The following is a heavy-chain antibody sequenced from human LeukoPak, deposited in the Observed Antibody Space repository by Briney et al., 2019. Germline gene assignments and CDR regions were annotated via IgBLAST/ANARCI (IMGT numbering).Heavy chain of an antibody. CDR2: ISGSGGST. J-gene: IGHJ1*01. Sequence: PGGSLRLSCAASGFTFSSYAMSWVRQAPGKGLEWVSAISGSGGSTYYADSVKGRFTISRDNSKNTLYLQMNSLRAEDTAVYYCARVVYDSSGYYYEEYFQHWGQGTLVTVSS. V-gene: IGHV3-23*01. CDR3: ARVVYDSSGYYYEEYFQH. D-gene: IGHD3-22*01. CDR1: GFTFSSYA.